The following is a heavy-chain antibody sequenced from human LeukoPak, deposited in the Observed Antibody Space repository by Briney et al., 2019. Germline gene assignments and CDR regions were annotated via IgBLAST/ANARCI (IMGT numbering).Heavy chain of an antibody. CDR1: GFTFSSYG. Sequence: GRSLRLSCAASGFTFSSYGMHWVRQAPGKGLEWVAVISYDGSNKYYADSVKGRFTISRDNSKNTLYLQMNSLRAEDTAVYYCAKDSHWVVVIAPDYWGQGTLVTVSS. V-gene: IGHV3-30*18. D-gene: IGHD2-21*01. CDR2: ISYDGSNK. CDR3: AKDSHWVVVIAPDY. J-gene: IGHJ4*02.